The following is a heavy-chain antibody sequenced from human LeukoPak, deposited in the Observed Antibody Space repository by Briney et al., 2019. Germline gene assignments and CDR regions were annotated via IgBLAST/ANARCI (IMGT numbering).Heavy chain of an antibody. CDR3: ARRRGWYPVDY. CDR2: IYYTRST. J-gene: IGHJ4*02. D-gene: IGHD6-19*01. V-gene: IGHV4-39*01. CDR1: GGSISSSSYY. Sequence: SETLSLTCAVSGGSISSSSYYWGWIRQPPGKGREWVGTIYYTRSTYYNPCLKSRVTISVDTSKNQCSLKLSSVTAADTAVYYCARRRGWYPVDYWGQGNLVTVSS.